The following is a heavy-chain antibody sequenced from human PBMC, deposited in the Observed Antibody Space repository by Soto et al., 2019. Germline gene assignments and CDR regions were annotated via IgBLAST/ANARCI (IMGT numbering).Heavy chain of an antibody. V-gene: IGHV4-59*12. Sequence: SETLSLTCTVSGGSISSYYWSWIRQPPGKGLEWIGYIYYSGTTYYNPSLKSRVIISVDTSKNQFSLKLSSVTAADTAVYYCARGVTLVRGVIHTPYFDYWGQGALVTVSS. J-gene: IGHJ4*02. CDR1: GGSISSYY. D-gene: IGHD3-10*01. CDR2: IYYSGTT. CDR3: ARGVTLVRGVIHTPYFDY.